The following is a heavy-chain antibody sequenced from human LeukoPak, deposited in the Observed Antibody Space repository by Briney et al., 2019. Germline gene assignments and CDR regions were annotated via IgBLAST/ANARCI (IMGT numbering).Heavy chain of an antibody. Sequence: SETLSLTCTVSAGSISSYYWSWIRQPPGKGLEWIGYIYYSGSTNYNPSLESRDTISVDTSKNQFSLKLSSVTAADTAVYYCARDRSSGWYGAHDYWGQGTLVTVSS. CDR3: ARDRSSGWYGAHDY. V-gene: IGHV4-59*01. CDR2: IYYSGST. D-gene: IGHD6-19*01. J-gene: IGHJ4*02. CDR1: AGSISSYY.